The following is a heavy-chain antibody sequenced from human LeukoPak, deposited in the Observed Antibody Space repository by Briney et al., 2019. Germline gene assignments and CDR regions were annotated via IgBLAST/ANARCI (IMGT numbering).Heavy chain of an antibody. Sequence: SETLSPTCAVSGASISTYYWSWFRQPPGKGLEWIGYIYYSGSTNYNPSLENRVTISVDTSKKQFSLKLSSVTAAGTAVYYCARHKETCSGDYCYLDYFDYWGQGTLVTVSS. CDR2: IYYSGST. CDR1: GASISTYY. CDR3: ARHKETCSGDYCYLDYFDY. D-gene: IGHD2-15*01. J-gene: IGHJ4*02. V-gene: IGHV4-59*08.